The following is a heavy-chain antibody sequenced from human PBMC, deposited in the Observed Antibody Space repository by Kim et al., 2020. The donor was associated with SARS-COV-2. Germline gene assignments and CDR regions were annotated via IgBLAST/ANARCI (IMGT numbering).Heavy chain of an antibody. Sequence: GGSLRLSCAASGFTFSSYSMNWVRQAPGKGLEWVSSISSSSSYIYYADSVKGRFTISRDNAKNSLYLQMNSLRAEDTAVYYCARVSIDSSGFSAFGIWGQGTMVTVSS. J-gene: IGHJ3*02. CDR1: GFTFSSYS. CDR2: ISSSSSYI. V-gene: IGHV3-21*01. CDR3: ARVSIDSSGFSAFGI. D-gene: IGHD3-22*01.